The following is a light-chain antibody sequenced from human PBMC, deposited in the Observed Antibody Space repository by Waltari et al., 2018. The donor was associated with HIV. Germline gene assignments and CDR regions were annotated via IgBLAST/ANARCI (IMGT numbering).Light chain of an antibody. CDR3: ASYAGRNTLV. CDR1: ASDVGPYHY. CDR2: EVF. Sequence: QSALTQPPSASGSPGQSVTISCTGKASDVGPYHYFSWYQQHPGKPPKLIIYEVFKRPSGVPDRFSGSKSGNTASLTVSGLQAEDEANYYCASYAGRNTLVFGGGTKLTVL. V-gene: IGLV2-8*01. J-gene: IGLJ2*01.